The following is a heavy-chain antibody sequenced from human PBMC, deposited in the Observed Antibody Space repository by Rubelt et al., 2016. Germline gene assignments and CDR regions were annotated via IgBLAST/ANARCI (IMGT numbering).Heavy chain of an antibody. CDR1: GGSISSYY. Sequence: QVQLQESGPGLVKPSETLSLTCTVSGGSISSYYWSWIRQPPGKGLEWIGYIYYSGSTNYHPSLKSRVTISVDTSKNQFSLKLSSVTAADTAVYYCAREVAVAGNFDYWGQGTLVTVSS. CDR2: IYYSGST. J-gene: IGHJ4*02. V-gene: IGHV4-59*01. D-gene: IGHD6-19*01. CDR3: AREVAVAGNFDY.